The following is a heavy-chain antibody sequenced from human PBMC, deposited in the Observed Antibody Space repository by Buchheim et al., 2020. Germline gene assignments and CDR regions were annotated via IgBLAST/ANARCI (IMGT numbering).Heavy chain of an antibody. V-gene: IGHV1-69*01. CDR1: RDIFSNYG. J-gene: IGHJ6*02. D-gene: IGHD1-14*01. Sequence: QVQLVQSGAEVKKPGSSVKVSCKGSRDIFSNYGVSWLRQAPGQGPEWMGGIIPVFKTVTYAKNSQGRAIITEEEDNSVVYMELGSLRSDDTAVYYCARDRKVAGDALNYYYGMDLWGQGST. CDR3: ARDRKVAGDALNYYYGMDL. CDR2: IIPVFKTV.